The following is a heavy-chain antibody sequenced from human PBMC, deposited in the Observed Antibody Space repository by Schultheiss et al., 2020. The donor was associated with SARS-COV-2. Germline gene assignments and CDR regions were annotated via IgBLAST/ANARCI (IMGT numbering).Heavy chain of an antibody. CDR2: ISGSGART. CDR3: AKGDGGIISDDALDL. CDR1: GFTFSSYA. Sequence: GGSLRLSCAASGFTFSSYAMSWVRQAPGKGLEWVSIISGSGARTEYGDSLKGRFTVSRDNSKNTVYLQMNSLRAEDTAVYYCAKGDGGIISDDALDLWGQGTTVTVSS. J-gene: IGHJ6*02. D-gene: IGHD4-23*01. V-gene: IGHV3-23*01.